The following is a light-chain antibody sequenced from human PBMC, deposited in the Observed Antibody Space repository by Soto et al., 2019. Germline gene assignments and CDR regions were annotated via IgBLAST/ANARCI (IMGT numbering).Light chain of an antibody. CDR3: ASFRSGTILV. CDR1: RSDIGDSNF. Sequence: QSVLAQPASASGSPGQSVTISCTGPRSDIGDSNFISWYQQSPGKAPRLLIYEVNNRPSGVSRRFSGSKAGNTASLTISGLLEDDEADYFCASFRSGTILVFGSGTKVTVL. J-gene: IGLJ1*01. CDR2: EVN. V-gene: IGLV2-14*01.